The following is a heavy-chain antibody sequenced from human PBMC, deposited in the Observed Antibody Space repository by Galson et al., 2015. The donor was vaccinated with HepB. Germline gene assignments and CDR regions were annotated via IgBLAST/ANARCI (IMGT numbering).Heavy chain of an antibody. CDR3: ARTFYFDY. J-gene: IGHJ4*02. CDR1: GFTFSSYA. Sequence: SLRLSCAASGFTFSSYAMNWVRQAPGKGLEWVAVLLSHGDNEYYADSVKGRFTISRDSSENTVYLQMHSLRVEDTAVYYCARTFYFDYWGQGTLVTVSS. V-gene: IGHV3-30*04. D-gene: IGHD3-16*01. CDR2: LLSHGDNE.